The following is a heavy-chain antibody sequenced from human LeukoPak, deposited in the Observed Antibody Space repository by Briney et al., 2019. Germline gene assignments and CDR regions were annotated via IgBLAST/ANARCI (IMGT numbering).Heavy chain of an antibody. CDR3: ARGVVVPAAHFDY. J-gene: IGHJ4*02. CDR2: IYTGGST. D-gene: IGHD2-2*01. V-gene: IGHV4-61*02. CDR1: GGSISSGSYY. Sequence: SETLSLTCTVSGGSISSGSYYWSWIRQPAGKGLEWIGRIYTGGSTNYNPSLKSRVTLSVETSMNQFSLKLRSVTAADTAVYYCARGVVVPAAHFDYWGQGTLVTVSS.